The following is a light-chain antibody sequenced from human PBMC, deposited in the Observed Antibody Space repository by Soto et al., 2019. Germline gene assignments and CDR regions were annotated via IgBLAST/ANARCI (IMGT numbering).Light chain of an antibody. CDR2: EVS. CDR1: SSDVGSYNL. Sequence: QSVLTQPASVSGSPGQSITSSCTGTSSDVGSYNLVSWYQHHPGKAPKLMIYEVSERPSGVSNRFSGSKSGNTASLTISGLQAEDEADYYCCSYAGRTTPYVFGTGTKVTVL. J-gene: IGLJ1*01. V-gene: IGLV2-23*02. CDR3: CSYAGRTTPYV.